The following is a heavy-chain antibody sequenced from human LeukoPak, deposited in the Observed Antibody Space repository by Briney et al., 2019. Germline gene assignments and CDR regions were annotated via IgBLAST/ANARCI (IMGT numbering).Heavy chain of an antibody. J-gene: IGHJ5*02. D-gene: IGHD2-2*01. CDR3: ARDVVVVPVAWRPSDP. V-gene: IGHV1-2*02. CDR2: INPNGGAI. Sequence: ASVKVSCKASGYTFIGNYVHWVRQAPGQGLEWMGWINPNGGAIKYAQKFQGRITMTRDTSINTAYMELSRLKSDDTAVYYCARDVVVVPVAWRPSDPWDQGTLVTVSS. CDR1: GYTFIGNY.